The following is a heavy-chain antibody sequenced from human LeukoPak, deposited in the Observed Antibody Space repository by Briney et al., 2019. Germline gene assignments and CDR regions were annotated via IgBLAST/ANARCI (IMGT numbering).Heavy chain of an antibody. CDR3: ARVPCYYYDSSGYYDY. J-gene: IGHJ4*02. Sequence: ASVKVSCKASGYTFTSYDINWVRQATGQGLEWMGWMNPNSGNTGYAQKFQGRVTMTRNTSISTAYMELSSLRSEDTAVYYCARVPCYYYDSSGYYDYWGQGTLVTVSS. CDR1: GYTFTSYD. V-gene: IGHV1-8*01. CDR2: MNPNSGNT. D-gene: IGHD3-22*01.